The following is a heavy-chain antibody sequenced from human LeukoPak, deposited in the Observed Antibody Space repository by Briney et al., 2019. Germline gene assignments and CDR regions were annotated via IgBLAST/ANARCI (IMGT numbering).Heavy chain of an antibody. V-gene: IGHV3-30*04. CDR1: GFTFSSYA. Sequence: GGSLRLSCAASGFTFSSYAMHWVRQAPGKGLEWVAVISYDGSNKYYADSVKGRFTISRDNSKNTLYLQMNSLRAEDTAVYYRARDSGSSGYYFAFDYWGQGTLVTVSS. D-gene: IGHD3-22*01. CDR3: ARDSGSSGYYFAFDY. CDR2: ISYDGSNK. J-gene: IGHJ4*02.